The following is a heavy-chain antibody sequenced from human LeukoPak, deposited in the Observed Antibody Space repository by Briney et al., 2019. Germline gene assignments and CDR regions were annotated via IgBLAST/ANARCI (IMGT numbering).Heavy chain of an antibody. CDR2: MTGSGDST. J-gene: IGHJ4*02. Sequence: GGSLRLACGASGFTFNNYAMSWVRHAPGKGLEWVSAMTGSGDSTSYAECVKGRLTISRDNSKNTLYLQMNTLRGEDTAVYYCAKATASAGTAYFDYWGQGTLVTVSS. V-gene: IGHV3-23*01. CDR3: AKATASAGTAYFDY. D-gene: IGHD6-13*01. CDR1: GFTFNNYA.